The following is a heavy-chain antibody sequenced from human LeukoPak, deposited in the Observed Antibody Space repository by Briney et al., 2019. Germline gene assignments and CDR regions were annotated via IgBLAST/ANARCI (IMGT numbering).Heavy chain of an antibody. V-gene: IGHV1-8*01. D-gene: IGHD3-9*01. J-gene: IGHJ4*02. Sequence: ASVKVSCKASGYTFTSYDINWVRQATGQGLEWMGWMNPNSGNTGYAQKFQGRVTMTTDTSTSTAYMELRSLRSDDTAVYYCARVYDILTGYYLFDYWGQGTLVTVSS. CDR2: MNPNSGNT. CDR1: GYTFTSYD. CDR3: ARVYDILTGYYLFDY.